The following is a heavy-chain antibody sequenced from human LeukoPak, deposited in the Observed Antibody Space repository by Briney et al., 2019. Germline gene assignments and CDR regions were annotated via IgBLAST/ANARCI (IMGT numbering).Heavy chain of an antibody. CDR1: GGSISSGGYS. V-gene: IGHV4-30-4*07. D-gene: IGHD2-21*01. CDR2: IYYSGST. J-gene: IGHJ6*03. CDR3: ARAPGERYYYYMDV. Sequence: SETLSLTCAVSGGSISSGGYSWSWIRQPPGKGLEWIGYIYYSGSTYYNPSLKSRVTISVDTSKNQFSLKLSSVTAADTALYYCARAPGERYYYYMDVWGKGTTVTVSS.